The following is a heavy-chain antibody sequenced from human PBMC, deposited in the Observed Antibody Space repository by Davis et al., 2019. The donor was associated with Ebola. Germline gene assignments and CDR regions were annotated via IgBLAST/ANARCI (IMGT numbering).Heavy chain of an antibody. D-gene: IGHD4-11*01. CDR2: IYYSGST. J-gene: IGHJ6*03. Sequence: SETLSLTCTVSGGSIRSSSYFWGWIRQPPGKGLEWIGSIYYSGSTYHNPSLKSRVTISVDTSKNQFSLRLTSVTAADTAVYYCARGPTGFYYYYYMDVWGKGTTVTVSS. CDR3: ARGPTGFYYYYYMDV. CDR1: GGSIRSSSYF. V-gene: IGHV4-39*07.